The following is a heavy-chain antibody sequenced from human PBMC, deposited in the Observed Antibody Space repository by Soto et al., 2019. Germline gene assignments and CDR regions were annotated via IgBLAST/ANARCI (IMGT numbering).Heavy chain of an antibody. CDR2: IYHSGST. CDR1: AYSISSGYY. V-gene: IGHV4-38-2*01. Sequence: SETLSLTCAVSAYSISSGYYWGWIRQPPGKGLEWIGSIYHSGSTYYNPSLKSRVTISVDTSKNQFSLKLSSVTAADTAVYYFASYDFWSGDELGGGYYFDYWGQGTLVTVSS. D-gene: IGHD3-3*01. CDR3: ASYDFWSGDELGGGYYFDY. J-gene: IGHJ4*02.